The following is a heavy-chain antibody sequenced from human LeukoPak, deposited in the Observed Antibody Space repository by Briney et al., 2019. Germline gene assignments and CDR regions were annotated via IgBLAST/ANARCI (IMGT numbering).Heavy chain of an antibody. J-gene: IGHJ4*02. CDR3: ARAATRYDFWSGYYFDY. Sequence: NPSETLSLTCTVSGGSISSYYWSRIRQPPGKGLEWIGYIYYSGSTNYNPSLKSRVTISVDTSKNQFSLKLSSVTAADTAVYYCARAATRYDFWSGYYFDYWGQGTLVTVSS. V-gene: IGHV4-59*01. CDR2: IYYSGST. D-gene: IGHD3-3*01. CDR1: GGSISSYY.